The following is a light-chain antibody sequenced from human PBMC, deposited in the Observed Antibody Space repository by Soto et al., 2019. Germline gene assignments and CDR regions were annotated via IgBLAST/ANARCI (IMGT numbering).Light chain of an antibody. CDR2: DAS. Sequence: EIVSTQSPATLSLSPGERATLSCRASQSVSSYLAWYQQKPGQAPRLLIYDASNRATGIPARFSGSGSGTDFTLTISSLEPEDFAVYYCQQRSNWAALTFGGGTKVDIK. J-gene: IGKJ4*01. CDR3: QQRSNWAALT. CDR1: QSVSSY. V-gene: IGKV3-11*01.